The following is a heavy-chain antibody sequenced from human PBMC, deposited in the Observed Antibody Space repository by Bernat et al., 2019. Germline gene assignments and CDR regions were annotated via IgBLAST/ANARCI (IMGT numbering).Heavy chain of an antibody. Sequence: EVQLVESGGGLVQPGGSLRLSCAASGFTVSSNYMSWVRQAPGKGLEWVSVTYSGGSTYYADSVKGRFTISRDNSKNTLYLQMNSLGAEDTAVYYCARFGLTTGSWEYYGDYWGQGTLVTVSS. CDR1: GFTVSSNY. CDR2: TYSGGST. J-gene: IGHJ4*02. D-gene: IGHD3-10*01. CDR3: ARFGLTTGSWEYYGDY. V-gene: IGHV3-66*02.